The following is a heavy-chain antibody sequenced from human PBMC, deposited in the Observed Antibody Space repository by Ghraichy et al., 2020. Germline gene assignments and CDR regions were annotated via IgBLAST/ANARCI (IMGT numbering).Heavy chain of an antibody. CDR2: IFNSGIT. D-gene: IGHD3-22*01. V-gene: IGHV4-31*03. J-gene: IGHJ4*02. CDR1: GGSVSSGGHY. Sequence: TLSLTCSVSGGSVSSGGHYWTWIRQNPGKGLEWIGFIFNSGITYYNPSLKSRASISADTSKNQFSLKLDSVTAADRAVYYCARDGGYFLAFDYWGQGTPVTVSS. CDR3: ARDGGYFLAFDY.